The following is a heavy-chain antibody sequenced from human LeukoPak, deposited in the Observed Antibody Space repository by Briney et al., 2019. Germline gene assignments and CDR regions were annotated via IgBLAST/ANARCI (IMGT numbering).Heavy chain of an antibody. V-gene: IGHV3-48*03. D-gene: IGHD4-17*01. J-gene: IGHJ4*02. CDR3: ARGGDYGFFYFDY. CDR2: ISRSGDTI. Sequence: GGSLRLSCAASGFTFSRYEMNWVRQAPGKGLEWVSYISRSGDTIYFADSVKGRFTISRDNAKNSLYLQMSSLRAEDTAVYYCARGGDYGFFYFDYWGQGTLVTVSS. CDR1: GFTFSRYE.